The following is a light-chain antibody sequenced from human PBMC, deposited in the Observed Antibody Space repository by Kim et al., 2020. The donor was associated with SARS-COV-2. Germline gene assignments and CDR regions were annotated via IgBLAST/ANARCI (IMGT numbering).Light chain of an antibody. CDR3: ATWDVTLNGWV. CDR2: NDN. CDR1: SSTVGRHF. Sequence: GQVVPISCPATSSTVGRHFINWYQQLPGPAPHVFIYNDNQRPSGVPDRFSASRSGTSASLAISGLQSEDEADYYCATWDVTLNGWVFGGGTQLTVL. V-gene: IGLV1-44*01. J-gene: IGLJ3*02.